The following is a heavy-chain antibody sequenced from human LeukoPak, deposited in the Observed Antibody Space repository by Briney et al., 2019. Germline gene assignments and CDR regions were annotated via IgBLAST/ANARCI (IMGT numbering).Heavy chain of an antibody. D-gene: IGHD3-10*01. Sequence: SETLSLTCTVSGGSISSSSYYWGWIRQPPGKGLEWIGSIYYSGSTYYNPSLKSRVTISVDTSKNQFSLKLSSVTAADTAVYYCARDYYGSGTLDYWGQGTLVTVSS. CDR3: ARDYYGSGTLDY. CDR2: IYYSGST. V-gene: IGHV4-39*02. CDR1: GGSISSSSYY. J-gene: IGHJ4*02.